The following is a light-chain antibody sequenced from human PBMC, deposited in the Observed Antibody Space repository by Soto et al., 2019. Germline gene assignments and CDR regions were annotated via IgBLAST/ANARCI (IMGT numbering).Light chain of an antibody. J-gene: IGKJ3*01. CDR1: QGISRW. CDR2: TAS. CDR3: QQTNSFPFT. V-gene: IGKV1-12*01. Sequence: IQMTQSPSSVSASVGDRVTITCRARQGISRWLAWYQQKPGKAPKLLIYTASRLQSGVPSRFSGSGSVTDFTLTISSLQPEYFATYYCQQTNSFPFTFGPGTKVDIK.